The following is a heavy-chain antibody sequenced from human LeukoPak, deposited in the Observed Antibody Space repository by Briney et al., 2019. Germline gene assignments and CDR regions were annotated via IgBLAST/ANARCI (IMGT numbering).Heavy chain of an antibody. V-gene: IGHV3-21*01. Sequence: GGSLRLSCAASGFTFSSYNMNWVRQAPGKGLEWVSSISSSSSYIYYADSVKGRFTISRDNAKNSLYLQMNSLRDEDTAVYYCARVYYDSSGYYPFDYFDYWGQGTLVTVSS. CDR3: ARVYYDSSGYYPFDYFDY. CDR1: GFTFSSYN. D-gene: IGHD3-22*01. CDR2: ISSSSSYI. J-gene: IGHJ4*02.